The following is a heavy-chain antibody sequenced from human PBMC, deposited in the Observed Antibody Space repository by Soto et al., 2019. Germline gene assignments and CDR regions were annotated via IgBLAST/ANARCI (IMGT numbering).Heavy chain of an antibody. Sequence: SETLSLTCTVSGGSISSSSYYWGWIRQPPGKGLEWIGSIYCSGSTYYNPSLKSRVTISVDTSKNQFSLKLSSVTAADTAVYYCASKGKNYYDSSGYSHWGQGTLVTVSS. V-gene: IGHV4-39*01. CDR2: IYCSGST. D-gene: IGHD3-22*01. J-gene: IGHJ4*01. CDR1: GGSISSSSYY. CDR3: ASKGKNYYDSSGYSH.